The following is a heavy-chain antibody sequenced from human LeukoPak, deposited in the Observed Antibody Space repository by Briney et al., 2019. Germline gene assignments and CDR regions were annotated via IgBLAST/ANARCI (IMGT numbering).Heavy chain of an antibody. CDR1: GGSISSGGYY. D-gene: IGHD2-21*02. V-gene: IGHV4-31*03. CDR2: IYYSGST. CDR3: AGLYCGGDCPGPFGY. Sequence: SETLSLTCTVSGGSISSGGYYWSWIRQHPGKGLEWIGYIYYSGSTYYNPSLKSRVTISVDTSKNQFSLKPSSVTAADTAVYYCAGLYCGGDCPGPFGYWGQGTLVTVSS. J-gene: IGHJ4*02.